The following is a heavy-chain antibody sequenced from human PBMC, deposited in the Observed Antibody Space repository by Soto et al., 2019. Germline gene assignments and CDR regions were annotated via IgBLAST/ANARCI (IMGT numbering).Heavy chain of an antibody. CDR1: GFPFNNAW. CDR3: AKATPGELSLFDY. D-gene: IGHD3-16*02. J-gene: IGHJ4*02. V-gene: IGHV3-15*07. Sequence: GGSLRLSCAASGFPFNNAWINWVRQVPGKGLEWVGRVKSKADGGSGDYAAPVKGRFVVSRDDSKDIVYLQMNSLKIEDTGVYYCAKATPGELSLFDYWGQGTLVTVSS. CDR2: VKSKADGGSG.